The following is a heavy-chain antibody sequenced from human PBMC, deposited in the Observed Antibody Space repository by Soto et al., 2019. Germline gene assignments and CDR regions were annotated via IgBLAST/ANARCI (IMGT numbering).Heavy chain of an antibody. D-gene: IGHD2-15*01. CDR3: ARGSNFVVVVAATNWFDP. CDR1: GGSFSGYY. Sequence: QVQLQQRGAGLLKPSETLSLTCAVYGGSFSGYYWTWIRQPPGKGLEWIGEINHSGSTNYNPSLKSRVTISVDTSKNQFSLKLSSVTAADTAVYYCARGSNFVVVVAATNWFDPWGQGTLVTVSS. V-gene: IGHV4-34*01. J-gene: IGHJ5*02. CDR2: INHSGST.